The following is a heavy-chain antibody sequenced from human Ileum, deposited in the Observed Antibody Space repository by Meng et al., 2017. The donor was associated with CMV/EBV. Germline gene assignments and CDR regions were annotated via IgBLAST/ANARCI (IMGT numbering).Heavy chain of an antibody. CDR1: GCTFSSYA. J-gene: IGHJ4*02. V-gene: IGHV1-69*05. D-gene: IGHD4-23*01. Sequence: SANVSCKASGCTFSSYAIIWVRQAPGQGLEWMGGIIPIFGTANYAQKFQGRVTITTDTSINTAYMELSSLRSDDTAFYYCTNHIIGNIFGNWGQGTPVTVSS. CDR3: TNHIIGNIFGN. CDR2: IIPIFGTA.